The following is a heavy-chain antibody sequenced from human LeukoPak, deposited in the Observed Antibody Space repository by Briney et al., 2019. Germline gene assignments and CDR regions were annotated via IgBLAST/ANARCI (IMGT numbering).Heavy chain of an antibody. Sequence: QSGGSLRLSCAASGFTFSTYGMHWVRQAPGKGLEWVAFIRYDGSNKYYADSVKGRFTISRDNSKNTLYLQMNSLRAEDTAVYFCAEDKDPWKSTSISDFDYWGQGTLVTVSS. CDR1: GFTFSTYG. V-gene: IGHV3-30*02. CDR3: AEDKDPWKSTSISDFDY. D-gene: IGHD1-1*01. J-gene: IGHJ4*02. CDR2: IRYDGSNK.